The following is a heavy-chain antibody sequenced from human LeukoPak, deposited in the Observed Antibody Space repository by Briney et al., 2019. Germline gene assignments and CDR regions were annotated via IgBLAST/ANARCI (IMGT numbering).Heavy chain of an antibody. CDR2: INPSGGST. J-gene: IGHJ4*02. CDR3: AREMWQQLD. Sequence: ASVKVSCKASGYTFTSYAMNWVRQAPGQGLEWMGIINPSGGSTSYAQKFQGRVIMTRDTSISTAYMELSRLRSDDTAVYYCAREMWQQLDWGQGTLVTVSS. CDR1: GYTFTSYA. D-gene: IGHD6-13*01. V-gene: IGHV1-46*01.